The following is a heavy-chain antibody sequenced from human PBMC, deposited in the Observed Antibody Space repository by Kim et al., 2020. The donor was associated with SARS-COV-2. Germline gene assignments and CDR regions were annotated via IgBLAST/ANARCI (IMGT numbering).Heavy chain of an antibody. D-gene: IGHD4-17*01. CDR1: GFIVSSNY. J-gene: IGHJ6*02. CDR3: ARIYGDYHLYAMDV. V-gene: IGHV3-53*04. Sequence: GGSLRLSCAASGFIVSSNYMSWVRRAPGKGLDWVSVIYTSGMTDYADSVKGRFTISRHDSENTVSLQLNSLRTEDTAVYYCARIYGDYHLYAMDVWGQGTTVTVSS. CDR2: IYTSGMT.